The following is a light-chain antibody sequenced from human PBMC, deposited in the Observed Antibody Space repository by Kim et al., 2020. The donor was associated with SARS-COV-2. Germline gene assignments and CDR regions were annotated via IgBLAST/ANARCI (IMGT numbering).Light chain of an antibody. J-gene: IGLJ1*01. CDR3: QSYDSGLSGSRV. V-gene: IGLV1-40*01. Sequence: VTISCTGSSSNIGAGYDVHWYQQLPGTAPKLLIYGNSNRPSGVPDRFSGSKSGTSASLAITGLQAEDEADYYCQSYDSGLSGSRVFGTGTKVTVL. CDR1: SSNIGAGYD. CDR2: GNS.